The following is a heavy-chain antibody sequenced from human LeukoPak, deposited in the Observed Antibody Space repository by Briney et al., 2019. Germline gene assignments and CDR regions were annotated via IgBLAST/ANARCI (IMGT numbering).Heavy chain of an antibody. CDR2: IRYDGSNK. D-gene: IGHD2-15*01. Sequence: GGSLRLSCAASGFTFSSYGMHWVRQAPGKGLEWVAFIRYDGSNKYYADSVKGRFTTSRDNSKNTLYLQMNSLRAEDTAVYYCAKDAMVAAHFDYWGQGTLVTVSS. V-gene: IGHV3-30*02. J-gene: IGHJ4*02. CDR1: GFTFSSYG. CDR3: AKDAMVAAHFDY.